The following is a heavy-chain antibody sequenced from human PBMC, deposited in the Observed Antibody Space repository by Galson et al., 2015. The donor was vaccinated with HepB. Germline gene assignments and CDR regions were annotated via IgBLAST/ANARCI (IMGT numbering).Heavy chain of an antibody. D-gene: IGHD2-2*03. Sequence: SLRLSCAASGFTFSSYAMHWVRQAPGKGLEWVAVISYDGSNKYYADSVKGRFTISRDNSKNTLYLQMNSLRAEDTAVYYCAREVGYCSSTSCPEDYYYGMDVWGQGTTVTVSS. CDR1: GFTFSSYA. J-gene: IGHJ6*02. CDR2: ISYDGSNK. CDR3: AREVGYCSSTSCPEDYYYGMDV. V-gene: IGHV3-30*04.